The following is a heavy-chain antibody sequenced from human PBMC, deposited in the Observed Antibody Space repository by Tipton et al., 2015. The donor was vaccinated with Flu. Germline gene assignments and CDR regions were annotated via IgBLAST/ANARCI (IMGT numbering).Heavy chain of an antibody. V-gene: IGHV4-39*07. CDR2: IYYSGST. CDR1: GGSISSSSYY. Sequence: TLSLTCTVSGGSISSSSYYWGWIRQPPGKGLEWIGSIYYSGSTYYNPSLKSQVTISVDTSKNQFSLKLSSVTAADTAVYYCARAGGYGYDYWGQGTLVTVSS. CDR3: ARAGGYGYDY. J-gene: IGHJ4*02. D-gene: IGHD5-18*01.